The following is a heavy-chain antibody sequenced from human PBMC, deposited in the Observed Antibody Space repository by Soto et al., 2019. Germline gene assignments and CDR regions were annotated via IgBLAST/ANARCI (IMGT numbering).Heavy chain of an antibody. D-gene: IGHD2-15*01. CDR2: MSYDGSNK. V-gene: IGHV3-30*18. CDR3: AKGLIIVRGYCSGGSCLSDY. CDR1: GFTFSSYG. Sequence: QVQLVESGGGVVQPGRSLRLSCAASGFTFSSYGMHWVRQAPGKGLEWVAVMSYDGSNKYYADSVKGRFTISRDNSKNTLYLQMNSLRVEDTAVYYCAKGLIIVRGYCSGGSCLSDYWGQGTLVTVSS. J-gene: IGHJ4*02.